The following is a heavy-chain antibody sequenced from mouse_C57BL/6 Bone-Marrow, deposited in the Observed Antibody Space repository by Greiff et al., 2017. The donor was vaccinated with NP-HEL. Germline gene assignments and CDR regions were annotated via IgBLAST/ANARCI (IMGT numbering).Heavy chain of an antibody. D-gene: IGHD2-5*01. CDR1: GYSFTGYY. CDR3: AIYSNYGAY. CDR2: INPSTGGT. Sequence: EVQLQQSGPELVKPGASVKISCKASGYSFTGYYMNWVKQSPEKSLEWIGEINPSTGGTTYNQKFKAKATLTVDKSSSTAYMQLKSLTSEDSAVYYCAIYSNYGAYWGQGTLVTVSA. V-gene: IGHV1-42*01. J-gene: IGHJ3*01.